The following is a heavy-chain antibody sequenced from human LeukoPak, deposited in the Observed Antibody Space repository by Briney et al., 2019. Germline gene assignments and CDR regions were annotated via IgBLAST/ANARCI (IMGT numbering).Heavy chain of an antibody. D-gene: IGHD3-16*01. J-gene: IGHJ6*03. Sequence: AGGSLRLSCAASGFTFSSYAMHWVRQAPGKGLEWVAVISYDGSNKYYADSVKGRFTISRDNSKNTLYLQMNSLRAEDTAVYYRARDPVWEPYYYMDVWGKGTTVTVSS. CDR2: ISYDGSNK. V-gene: IGHV3-30-3*01. CDR3: ARDPVWEPYYYMDV. CDR1: GFTFSSYA.